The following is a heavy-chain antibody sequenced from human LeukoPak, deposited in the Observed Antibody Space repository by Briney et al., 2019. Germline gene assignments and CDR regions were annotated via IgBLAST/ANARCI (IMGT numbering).Heavy chain of an antibody. Sequence: SETLSLTCTVSDGSISSGSYYWSWIRQPAGKGLEWIGRIYTSGSTNYNPSLKSRVTISVDTSKNQFSLKLRSDDTAVYYCARPLPAAMTPIGYWGQGTLVTVSS. CDR3: ARPLPAAMTPIGY. CDR2: IYTSGST. D-gene: IGHD2-2*01. V-gene: IGHV4-61*02. CDR1: DGSISSGSYY. J-gene: IGHJ4*02.